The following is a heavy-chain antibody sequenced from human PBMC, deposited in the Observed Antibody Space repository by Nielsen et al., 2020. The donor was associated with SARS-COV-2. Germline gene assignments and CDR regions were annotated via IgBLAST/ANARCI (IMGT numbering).Heavy chain of an antibody. Sequence: SVKVSCKASGGTFSSYAISWVRQAPGQGLEWMGGIIPIFGTANYAQKFQGRVTITADESTSTAYMELSSLRSEDTAVYYCARSYSSGQTPVGWFDPWGQGTLVTVSS. CDR3: ARSYSSGQTPVGWFDP. V-gene: IGHV1-69*13. J-gene: IGHJ5*02. CDR2: IIPIFGTA. D-gene: IGHD6-19*01. CDR1: GGTFSSYA.